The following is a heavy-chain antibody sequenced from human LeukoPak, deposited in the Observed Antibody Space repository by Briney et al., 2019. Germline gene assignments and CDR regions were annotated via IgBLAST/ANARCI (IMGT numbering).Heavy chain of an antibody. CDR2: IGAYNGNT. CDR3: ASTTSSGWYGPIDY. Sequence: ASVKVSCKASGYTFTSYGISWVRQAPGQGLEWMGWIGAYNGNTNYAQKLQGRVTMTTDTSTSTAYMELRSLRSDDTAVYYCASTTSSGWYGPIDYWGQGTLVTVSS. J-gene: IGHJ4*02. CDR1: GYTFTSYG. D-gene: IGHD6-19*01. V-gene: IGHV1-18*01.